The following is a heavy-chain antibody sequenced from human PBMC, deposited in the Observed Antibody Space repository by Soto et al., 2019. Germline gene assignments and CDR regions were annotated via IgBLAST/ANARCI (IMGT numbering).Heavy chain of an antibody. D-gene: IGHD2-2*01. CDR3: TRHPDIVVVPAAPDYYYYMDV. Sequence: GGSLRLSCAASGFTFSGSAMHWVRQASGKGLEWVGRIRSKANSYATAYAASVKGRFTISRDDSKNTAYLQMNSLKTEDTAVYYCTRHPDIVVVPAAPDYYYYMDVWGKGTTVTVSS. CDR2: IRSKANSYAT. V-gene: IGHV3-73*01. J-gene: IGHJ6*03. CDR1: GFTFSGSA.